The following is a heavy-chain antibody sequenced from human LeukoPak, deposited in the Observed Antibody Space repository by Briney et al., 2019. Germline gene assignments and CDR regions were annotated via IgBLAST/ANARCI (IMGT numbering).Heavy chain of an antibody. CDR1: VGTFSSYA. Sequence: SVKVSCKASVGTFSSYAISWVRQAPGQGLEWMGGNIPIFGTANYAQKFQGRVTITADESTSTAYMELSSLRSEDTAVYYCARDMGYCSSTSCCSDAFDIWGQGTMVTVSS. V-gene: IGHV1-69*13. CDR3: ARDMGYCSSTSCCSDAFDI. CDR2: NIPIFGTA. D-gene: IGHD2-2*01. J-gene: IGHJ3*02.